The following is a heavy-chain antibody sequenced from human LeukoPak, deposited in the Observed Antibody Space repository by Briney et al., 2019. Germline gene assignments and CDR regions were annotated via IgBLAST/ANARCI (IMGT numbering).Heavy chain of an antibody. V-gene: IGHV3-53*01. CDR3: ARATRGMDV. CDR1: GFTVSSNY. CDR2: IYSGGST. Sequence: GGSLRLSCAASGFTVSSNYMSWVRQAPGRGLEWVSDIYSGGSTYYADSGKGRFTISRDNSKNTLYLQMNSLRAEDTAVYYCARATRGMDVWGQGTTVTVSS. J-gene: IGHJ6*02.